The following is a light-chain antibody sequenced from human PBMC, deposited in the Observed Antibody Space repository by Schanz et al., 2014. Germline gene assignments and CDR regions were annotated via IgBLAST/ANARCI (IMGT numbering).Light chain of an antibody. V-gene: IGKV3D-15*01. CDR2: GAS. J-gene: IGKJ2*01. CDR1: QSVSSN. Sequence: EIVMTQSPATLSVSPGERATLSCRASQSVSSNLAWYQQKPGQAPRLLIYGASSRATGIPDRFSGSGSGTDFTLTISSLQPEDFANYHCQQSYTTPRTFGPGTKLEIK. CDR3: QQSYTTPRT.